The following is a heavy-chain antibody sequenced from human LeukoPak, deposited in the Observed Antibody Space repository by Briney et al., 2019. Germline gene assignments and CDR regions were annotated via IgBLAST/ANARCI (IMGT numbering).Heavy chain of an antibody. J-gene: IGHJ1*01. Sequence: ASVTVTFTATGYTLTSYVIRWLGHAPGQGLEWMGWISAYNGNTNYAQELQGRVTMTTDTFTSTAYMELRSLRSDDTAVYYCARASEEADIQHWGQGTLVTVSS. CDR3: ARASEEADIQH. CDR2: ISAYNGNT. V-gene: IGHV1-18*01. CDR1: GYTLTSYV. D-gene: IGHD1-26*01.